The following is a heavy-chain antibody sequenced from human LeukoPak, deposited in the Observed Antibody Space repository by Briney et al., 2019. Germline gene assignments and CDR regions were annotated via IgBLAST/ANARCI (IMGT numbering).Heavy chain of an antibody. Sequence: SETLSLTCTVSGGSISSSSYYWGWIRQPPGKGLEWIGSIYYSGSTYYNPSLKSRVTISVDTSKNQFSLKLSSVTAADTAVYYCARGEWELLTGLDYWGQGTLVTVSS. V-gene: IGHV4-39*07. CDR3: ARGEWELLTGLDY. D-gene: IGHD1-26*01. J-gene: IGHJ4*02. CDR2: IYYSGST. CDR1: GGSISSSSYY.